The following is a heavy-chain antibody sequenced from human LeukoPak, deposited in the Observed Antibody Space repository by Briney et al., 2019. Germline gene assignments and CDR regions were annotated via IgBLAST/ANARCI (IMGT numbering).Heavy chain of an antibody. CDR3: ARQSDYYGSGSR. CDR2: IYYSGST. V-gene: IGHV4-59*01. Sequence: SETLSLTCTVSGGSISSYYWSWIRQPPGKGLEWIGYIYYSGSTNYNPSLKSRVTISVDTSKNQFSLKLSSVTAADTAVYYCARQSDYYGSGSRWGQGTLVTVSS. CDR1: GGSISSYY. D-gene: IGHD3-10*01. J-gene: IGHJ4*02.